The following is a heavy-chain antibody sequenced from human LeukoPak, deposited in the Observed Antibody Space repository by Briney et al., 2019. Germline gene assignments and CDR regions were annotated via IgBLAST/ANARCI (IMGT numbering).Heavy chain of an antibody. CDR3: AKENYYDFWSGYYYYTDV. D-gene: IGHD3-3*01. CDR1: GFTFDDYA. V-gene: IGHV3-23*01. Sequence: PVGSLRLSCAASGFTFDDYAMHWVRQAPGKGLEWVSAISGSGGSTYYADSVKGRFTISRDNSKNTLYLQMNSLRAEDTAVYYCAKENYYDFWSGYYYYTDVCGKGTTVTVSS. J-gene: IGHJ6*03. CDR2: ISGSGGST.